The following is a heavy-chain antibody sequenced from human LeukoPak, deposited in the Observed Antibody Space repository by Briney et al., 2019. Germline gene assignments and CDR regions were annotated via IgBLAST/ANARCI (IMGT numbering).Heavy chain of an antibody. CDR2: ISGSGGST. Sequence: PGGSPRLSCAASGFTFSSYAMSWVRQAPGPGLEWVSAISGSGGSTYYADSGKGRFTISRDNSKNTLYLQMNSLRAQDTAVYYCAKTRVYERDAFDIWGQGTMVTVSS. D-gene: IGHD6-6*01. V-gene: IGHV3-23*01. CDR1: GFTFSSYA. CDR3: AKTRVYERDAFDI. J-gene: IGHJ3*02.